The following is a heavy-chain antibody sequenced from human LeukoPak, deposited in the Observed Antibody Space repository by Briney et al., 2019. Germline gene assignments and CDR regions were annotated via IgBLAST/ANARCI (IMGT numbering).Heavy chain of an antibody. CDR1: GYTFTDYY. D-gene: IGHD3-10*01. V-gene: IGHV1-2*02. Sequence: ASVKVSCKASGYTFTDYYLHWVRQAPGQGLECVGWINPTSGRTNYAQKFHDRVTLARDTSISTAYMELSRLRSDDTAVYYCARDVYGSGSYYKPWGQGTLVTVSS. J-gene: IGHJ5*02. CDR3: ARDVYGSGSYYKP. CDR2: INPTSGRT.